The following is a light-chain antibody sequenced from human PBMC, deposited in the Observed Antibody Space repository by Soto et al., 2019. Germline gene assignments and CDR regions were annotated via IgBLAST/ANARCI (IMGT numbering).Light chain of an antibody. V-gene: IGKV1-27*01. Sequence: DIQVTQSPSSLSASLGDRVTITCLAYQAIGVYLAWFQQQPGKVPKLLIYAASALQSGVPSRFSGSGSGTDFTLTISSLQPEDIATYYCQKYNSAPLTFGGGTKVEI. CDR1: QAIGVY. J-gene: IGKJ4*01. CDR2: AAS. CDR3: QKYNSAPLT.